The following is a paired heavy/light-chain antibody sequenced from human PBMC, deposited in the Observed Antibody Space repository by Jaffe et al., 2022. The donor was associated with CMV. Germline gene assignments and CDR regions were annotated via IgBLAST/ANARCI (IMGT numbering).Light chain of an antibody. CDR2: DAS. CDR3: QQRDGWPLT. J-gene: IGKJ3*01. V-gene: IGKV3-11*01. CDR1: QSVSSR. Sequence: EIVLTQSPATLSLSPGERATLSCKASQSVSSRLVWYQQKPGQAPRLLIYDASNRATGIPARFSGSGSGTDFTLTITSLEPEDFAVYYCQQRDGWPLTFGPGTKVHI.
Heavy chain of an antibody. J-gene: IGHJ4*02. Sequence: QVQLEQSGAEVKKPGASVRVSCKASGYTFTTYVISWVRQAPGEGLEWVGWISPYNGNTDYAQKLQGRVTMTTDTSTSTAYMELRSLRSDDAAMYYCARSPTFSSGWSQYFDYWGRGTLVTVSS. CDR3: ARSPTFSSGWSQYFDY. V-gene: IGHV1-18*01. CDR1: GYTFTTYV. D-gene: IGHD6-19*01. CDR2: ISPYNGNT.